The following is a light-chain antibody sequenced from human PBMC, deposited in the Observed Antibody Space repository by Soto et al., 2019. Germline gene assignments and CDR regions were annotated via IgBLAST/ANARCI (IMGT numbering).Light chain of an antibody. CDR1: QSVSSN. CDR2: GAS. CDR3: QQYYSYPWT. J-gene: IGKJ1*01. Sequence: EIVMTQSPATLSVSPGERATLSCRASQSVSSNLAWYQHKPGQAPRLLISGASTRATGIPARFSGSGSGTEFTLTISSLQSEDFATYYCQQYYSYPWTFGQGTKVDIK. V-gene: IGKV3-15*01.